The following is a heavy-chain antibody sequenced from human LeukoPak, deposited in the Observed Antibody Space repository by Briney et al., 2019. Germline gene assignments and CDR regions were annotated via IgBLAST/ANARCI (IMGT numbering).Heavy chain of an antibody. CDR3: AKAGIVILDY. V-gene: IGHV3-30*18. Sequence: PGRSLRLSCAASGFTFSSYGMHWVRQAPGKGLEWVAVISYDGSNKYYADSVKGRLTISRDKSKNTLYLQMNSLRAEDTAVYYCAKAGIVILDYWGQGTLVTVSS. CDR2: ISYDGSNK. J-gene: IGHJ4*02. D-gene: IGHD1-26*01. CDR1: GFTFSSYG.